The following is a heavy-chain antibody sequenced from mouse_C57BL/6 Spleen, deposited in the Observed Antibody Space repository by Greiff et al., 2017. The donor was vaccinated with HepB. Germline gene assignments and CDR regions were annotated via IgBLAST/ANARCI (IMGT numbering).Heavy chain of an antibody. CDR2: ISDGGSYT. CDR3: ARDRDYDHYAMDY. Sequence: EVKVVESGGGLVKPGGSLKLSCAASGFTFSSYAMSWVRQTPEKRLEWVATISDGGSYTYYPDNVKGRFTISRDNAKNNLYLQMSHLKSEDTAMYYCARDRDYDHYAMDYWGQGTSVTVSS. CDR1: GFTFSSYA. D-gene: IGHD2-4*01. J-gene: IGHJ4*01. V-gene: IGHV5-4*01.